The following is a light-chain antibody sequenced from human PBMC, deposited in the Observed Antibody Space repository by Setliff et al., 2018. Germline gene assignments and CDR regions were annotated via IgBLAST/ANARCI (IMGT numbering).Light chain of an antibody. CDR2: ETI. Sequence: DIEMIQSPSSLSASVGDRVTITCRASQNIKKYLAWYQQKPGKAPKLLISETITLQSGVPSRFSGSGSGTDFTLTISNLQPEDFATYYCHKYDGVPRTFGQGTKVDIK. V-gene: IGKV1-27*01. CDR1: QNIKKY. J-gene: IGKJ1*01. CDR3: HKYDGVPRT.